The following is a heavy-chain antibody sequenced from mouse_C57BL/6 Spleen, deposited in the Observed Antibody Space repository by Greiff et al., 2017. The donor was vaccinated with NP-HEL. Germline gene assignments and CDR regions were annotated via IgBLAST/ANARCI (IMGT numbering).Heavy chain of an antibody. CDR2: IYPGSGST. Sequence: QVQLQQPGAELVKPGASVKMSCKASGYTFTSYWITWVKQRPGQGLEWIGDIYPGSGSTNYNEKFKSKATLTVDTSSSTAYMQLSSLTSEDSAVYYCARRDYDGCCSWFAYWGQGTLVTVSA. CDR3: ARRDYDGCCSWFAY. J-gene: IGHJ3*01. CDR1: GYTFTSYW. V-gene: IGHV1-55*01. D-gene: IGHD2-3*01.